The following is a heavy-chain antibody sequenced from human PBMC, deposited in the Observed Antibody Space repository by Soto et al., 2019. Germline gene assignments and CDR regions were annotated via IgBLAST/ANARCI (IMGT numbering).Heavy chain of an antibody. CDR2: INHSGST. V-gene: IGHV4-34*01. J-gene: IGHJ4*02. CDR3: ARVKVTTEYFDS. CDR1: GGSFSGYY. Sequence: SETLSLTCAVYGGSFSGYYWRWIRQPPGKGLEWIGEINHSGSTNYNPSLRSRITISLDTPNNQFSLRLTSVTAADTAVYYCARVKVTTEYFDSWGQGSLVTVSS. D-gene: IGHD4-17*01.